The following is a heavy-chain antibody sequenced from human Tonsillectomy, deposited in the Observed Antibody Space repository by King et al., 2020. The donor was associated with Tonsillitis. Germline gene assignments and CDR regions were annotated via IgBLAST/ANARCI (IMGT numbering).Heavy chain of an antibody. CDR3: SRGHTTMVTRGYYYYGLDV. V-gene: IGHV1-8*01. Sequence: QLVQSGAEVKKPGASVKVSCKASGYTFTSYDINWVRQATGQGLEWMGWMNPNSGNTGYAQKFQGRVSMTRNSSISTAYMELSSLRSEDTAVYYCSRGHTTMVTRGYYYYGLDVWGQGTTVTVSS. CDR1: GYTFTSYD. D-gene: IGHD5-18*01. J-gene: IGHJ6*02. CDR2: MNPNSGNT.